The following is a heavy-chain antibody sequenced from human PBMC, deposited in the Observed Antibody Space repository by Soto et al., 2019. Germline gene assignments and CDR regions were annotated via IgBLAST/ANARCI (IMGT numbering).Heavy chain of an antibody. CDR2: IYPGDSDT. J-gene: IGHJ3*02. D-gene: IGHD5-12*01. Sequence: GEXLKISSKGSGYSCTSYLIGWVRQMPGKGLEWMGIIYPGDSDTRYSPSFQGQVTISADKSISTVYLQWSSLKASDTAMYYCARLGLRLDAFDIWGQGTMVT. CDR3: ARLGLRLDAFDI. CDR1: GYSCTSYL. V-gene: IGHV5-51*01.